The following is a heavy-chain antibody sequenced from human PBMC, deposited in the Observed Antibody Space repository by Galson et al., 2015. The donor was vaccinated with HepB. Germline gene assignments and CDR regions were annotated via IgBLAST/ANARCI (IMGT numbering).Heavy chain of an antibody. Sequence: SVKVSCKASGYTFTSYYMHWVRQAPGQGLEWMGIINPSGGSTSYAQKFQGRVTMTRDTSTSTVYLQWSSLKASDTAMYYCARQIFGTGAFDIWGQGTMVTVSS. CDR1: GYTFTSYY. CDR2: INPSGGST. V-gene: IGHV1-46*01. J-gene: IGHJ3*02. CDR3: ARQIFGTGAFDI. D-gene: IGHD3-3*01.